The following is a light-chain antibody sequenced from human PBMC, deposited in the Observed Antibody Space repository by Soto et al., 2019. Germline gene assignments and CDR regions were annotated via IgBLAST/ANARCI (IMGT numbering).Light chain of an antibody. Sequence: EIALTQSPGTLSLSPGDRATLSCRASESLGCSYLAWYQQKPGQAPRLLIYSGSSRAAGIPDRFSGSGSATDFTLTISSLEPEDFAVYYCQHYGSSPLTFGGGTKVDIK. CDR1: ESLGCSY. CDR2: SGS. V-gene: IGKV3-20*01. CDR3: QHYGSSPLT. J-gene: IGKJ4*01.